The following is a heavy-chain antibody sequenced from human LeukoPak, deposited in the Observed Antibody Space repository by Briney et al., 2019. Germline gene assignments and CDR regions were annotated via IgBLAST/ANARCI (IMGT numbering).Heavy chain of an antibody. CDR1: GFSFNTYT. J-gene: IGHJ6*02. CDR3: ARDLYSGMYRAPGGADV. Sequence: GGSLRLSCVGSGFSFNTYTMNWVRQAPGKGLEWVSSIVRSSANIYDADSVRGRFTISRDNAKNSLYLQMNSLRVEDTAVYYCARDLYSGMYRAPGGADVWDQRTTVIVSS. D-gene: IGHD5-12*01. V-gene: IGHV3-21*01. CDR2: IVRSSANI.